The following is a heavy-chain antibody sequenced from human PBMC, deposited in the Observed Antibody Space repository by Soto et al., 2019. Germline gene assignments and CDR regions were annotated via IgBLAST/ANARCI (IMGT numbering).Heavy chain of an antibody. Sequence: EVQLVESGGGLIQPGGSLRLSCAVSGFTVSNNYMSWVRQAPGKGLEGVSVIYSGGYTAYGDSVKGRFTISRDNSKNHLYLQRKPLRAAATAVDSWATQPGGGGYWGQGTLVTVSS. CDR2: IYSGGYT. V-gene: IGHV3-53*01. J-gene: IGHJ4*02. D-gene: IGHD3-10*01. CDR1: GFTVSNNY. CDR3: ATQPGGGGY.